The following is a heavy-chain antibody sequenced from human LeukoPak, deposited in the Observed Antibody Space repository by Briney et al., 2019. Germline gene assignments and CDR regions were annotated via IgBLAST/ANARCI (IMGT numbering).Heavy chain of an antibody. CDR1: GDYITTTNYY. CDR2: IYYSGST. Sequence: PSETLSLTCNVSGDYITTTNYYWAWIRQPPGKGLEWIGYIYYSGSTNYNPSLKSRVTISVDTSKNQFSLKLSSVTAADTAVYYCASQENDFWSGYPQNWFDPWGQGTLVTVSS. J-gene: IGHJ5*02. D-gene: IGHD3-3*01. V-gene: IGHV4-61*05. CDR3: ASQENDFWSGYPQNWFDP.